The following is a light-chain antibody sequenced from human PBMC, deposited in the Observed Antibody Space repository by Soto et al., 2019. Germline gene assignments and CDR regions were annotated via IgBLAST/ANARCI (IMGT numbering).Light chain of an antibody. Sequence: QSVLTQPPSASGTPGQRVTISCSGSSSHIGSNTVNWYQQLPRTAPKLLIHGNDQWPSGVPDRFSGSKSGTSASLAISGLQSEDEAEYYCAAWDDSLNGVVFGGGTKVTVL. V-gene: IGLV1-44*01. CDR3: AAWDDSLNGVV. J-gene: IGLJ2*01. CDR1: SSHIGSNT. CDR2: GND.